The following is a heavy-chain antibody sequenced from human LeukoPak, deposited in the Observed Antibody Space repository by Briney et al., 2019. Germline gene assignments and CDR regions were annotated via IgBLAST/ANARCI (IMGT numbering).Heavy chain of an antibody. Sequence: GGSLRLSCAASGFTFSSYSMNWVRQAPGKGLEWVSSISSSSSYIYYADSVKGRFTISRDNAKNSLYLQMNSLRAEDTAVYYCARDSNGYNGFDYWGLGTLVTVSS. J-gene: IGHJ4*02. D-gene: IGHD5-24*01. V-gene: IGHV3-21*01. CDR2: ISSSSSYI. CDR1: GFTFSSYS. CDR3: ARDSNGYNGFDY.